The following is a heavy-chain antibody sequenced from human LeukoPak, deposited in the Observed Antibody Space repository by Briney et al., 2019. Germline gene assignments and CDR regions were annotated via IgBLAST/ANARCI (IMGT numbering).Heavy chain of an antibody. Sequence: ASLKVSCRASVYTFSDYYMQWVRQAPGQGLEWMGLINPNSGGTNYGQKFQGRVTLTRDTSISTAYMELSSLRSDDTAVYYCARAEHMTARPTVDYWGQGTLVTVSS. CDR3: ARAEHMTARPTVDY. D-gene: IGHD6-6*01. CDR2: INPNSGGT. CDR1: VYTFSDYY. J-gene: IGHJ4*02. V-gene: IGHV1-2*02.